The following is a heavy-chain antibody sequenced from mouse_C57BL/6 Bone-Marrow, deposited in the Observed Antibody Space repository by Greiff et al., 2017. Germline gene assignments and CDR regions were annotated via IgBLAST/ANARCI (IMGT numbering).Heavy chain of an antibody. V-gene: IGHV1-50*01. CDR1: GYTFTSYW. J-gene: IGHJ2*01. CDR2: IDPSDSYT. CDR3: ARGDGSSFYYFDY. Sequence: QVQLQQSGAELVKPGASVKLSCKASGYTFTSYWMQWVKQRPGQGLEWIGEIDPSDSYTNYNQKFKGKATLTVDTSSSTAYMQLSSLTSEDSAVYYCARGDGSSFYYFDYWGQGTTLTVSS. D-gene: IGHD1-1*01.